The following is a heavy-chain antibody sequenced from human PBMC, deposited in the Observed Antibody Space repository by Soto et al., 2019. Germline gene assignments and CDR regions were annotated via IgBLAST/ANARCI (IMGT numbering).Heavy chain of an antibody. CDR1: GGSISSGGYS. V-gene: IGHV4-30-2*01. CDR3: ARGGYSSSWHSFDP. CDR2: IYHSGST. Sequence: QLQLQESGSGLVKPSQTLSLTCAVSGGSISSGGYSWSWIRQPPGKGLEWIGYIYHSGSTYYNPSLKSRVTISVDRSKNQFSLKLSSVTAADTAVYYRARGGYSSSWHSFDPWGQGTLVTVSS. J-gene: IGHJ5*02. D-gene: IGHD6-13*01.